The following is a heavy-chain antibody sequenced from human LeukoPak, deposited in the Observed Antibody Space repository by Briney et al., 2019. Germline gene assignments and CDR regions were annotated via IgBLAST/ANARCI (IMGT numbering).Heavy chain of an antibody. CDR3: ARGRLMVTGFDL. V-gene: IGHV1-69*05. J-gene: IGHJ3*01. CDR2: ITPLFGSE. Sequence: SVKVSCKASGGTFKNNALNWVRQAPGQGLEWMGGITPLFGSEHYAQRFQGRVTITTDESTSTAYMELSSLTSEDTAVYFCARGRLMVTGFDLWGQGAMVTVSS. D-gene: IGHD2-8*01. CDR1: GGTFKNNA.